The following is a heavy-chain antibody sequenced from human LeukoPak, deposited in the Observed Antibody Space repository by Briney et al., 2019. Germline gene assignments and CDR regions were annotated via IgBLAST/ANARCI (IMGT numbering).Heavy chain of an antibody. CDR2: ISWNSGSI. D-gene: IGHD3-10*01. Sequence: GGSLRLSCAASGFPFDDCAMHWVRQAPGKGLEWVSGISWNSGSIGYADSVKGRFTISRDNAKNSLYLQMNSLRAEDTALYYCAKDINLYYSGSGLDYWGQGTLVTVSS. J-gene: IGHJ4*02. CDR3: AKDINLYYSGSGLDY. V-gene: IGHV3-9*01. CDR1: GFPFDDCA.